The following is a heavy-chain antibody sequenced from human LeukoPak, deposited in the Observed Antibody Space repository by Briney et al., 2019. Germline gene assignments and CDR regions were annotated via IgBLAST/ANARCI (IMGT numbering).Heavy chain of an antibody. J-gene: IGHJ6*02. CDR1: GYTFTSYY. CDR3: ARGLYDGMDV. Sequence: ASVKVSCKASGYTFTSYYMHWVRQAPGQGLEWMGIINPSGGSTSYAQKFQGGVTMARDTSPTTVYMELSSLRSEDTAVYYCARGLYDGMDVWGQGTTVTVSS. V-gene: IGHV1-46*01. CDR2: INPSGGST.